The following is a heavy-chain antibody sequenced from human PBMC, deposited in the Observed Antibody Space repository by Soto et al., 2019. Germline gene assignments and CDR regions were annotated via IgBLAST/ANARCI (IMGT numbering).Heavy chain of an antibody. J-gene: IGHJ6*02. V-gene: IGHV3-9*01. D-gene: IGHD2-15*01. CDR1: GFRFDDYG. Sequence: EVQLVESGGGLVQPGRSLRLSCAASGFRFDDYGMHWVRQVPGKGLEWVSGISDYSGSIGYADSVKGRCTISRDNAKNSLYLQMNSLRAEDTALYYCAKSMGGTANGMDVWGQGTTVTVSS. CDR3: AKSMGGTANGMDV. CDR2: ISDYSGSI.